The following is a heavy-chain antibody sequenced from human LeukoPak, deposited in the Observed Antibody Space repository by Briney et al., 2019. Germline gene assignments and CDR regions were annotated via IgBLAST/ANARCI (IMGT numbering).Heavy chain of an antibody. V-gene: IGHV4-34*01. J-gene: IGHJ5*02. D-gene: IGHD5-18*01. Sequence: SETLSLTCVVYGGSFSGYYWSWIRQPPGKGLEWIGEINHSGSTNYNPSLKSRVTISVDTSKNQFSLKLSSVTAADTAVYYCARHRTYRGYSYAPRPGYNWFDPWGQGTLVTVSS. CDR2: INHSGST. CDR1: GGSFSGYY. CDR3: ARHRTYRGYSYAPRPGYNWFDP.